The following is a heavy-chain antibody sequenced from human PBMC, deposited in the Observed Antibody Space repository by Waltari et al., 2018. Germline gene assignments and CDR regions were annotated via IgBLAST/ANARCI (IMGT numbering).Heavy chain of an antibody. D-gene: IGHD4-17*01. V-gene: IGHV3-74*01. J-gene: IGHJ2*01. Sequence: EVQLVESGGGLVQPGGSLRLSCAASGFTYSMYWMHWVRQAPGKGLVWVSRSKRDGISTSDADSVKGRFTISKDNAKNTVYLQMNSLRAEDTAIYYCARGARRTTVTTGWWYFDLWGRGTLVTVSS. CDR2: SKRDGIST. CDR1: GFTYSMYW. CDR3: ARGARRTTVTTGWWYFDL.